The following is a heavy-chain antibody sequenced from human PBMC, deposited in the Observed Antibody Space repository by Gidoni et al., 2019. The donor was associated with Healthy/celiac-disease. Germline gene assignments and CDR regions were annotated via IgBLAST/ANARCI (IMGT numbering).Heavy chain of an antibody. J-gene: IGHJ3*02. D-gene: IGHD3-22*01. CDR3: ARDNYDWGAFDI. CDR2: IYQSGST. V-gene: IGHV4-30-2*01. CDR1: GGSISRGGYS. Sequence: QLQLPESGSGLVKPSQTLSLTCAGTGGSISRGGYSWSWIRQPPGKGLEWIGYIYQSGSTYYNPSLKSRVTISVDRSKNQFSLKLSSVTAADTAVYYCARDNYDWGAFDIWGQGTMVTVSS.